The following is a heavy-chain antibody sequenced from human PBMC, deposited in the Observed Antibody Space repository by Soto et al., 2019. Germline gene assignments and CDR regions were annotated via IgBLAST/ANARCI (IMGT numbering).Heavy chain of an antibody. V-gene: IGHV3-9*01. CDR3: AKGITIFGVVSRYYYYMDV. D-gene: IGHD3-3*01. CDR1: GFTFDDYA. CDR2: ISWNSGSI. Sequence: GGSLRLSCAASGFTFDDYAMHWVRQAPGKGLEWVSGISWNSGSIGYADSVKGRFTISRDNAKNSLYLQMNSLRAEDTALYYCAKGITIFGVVSRYYYYMDVWGKGTTVTVSS. J-gene: IGHJ6*03.